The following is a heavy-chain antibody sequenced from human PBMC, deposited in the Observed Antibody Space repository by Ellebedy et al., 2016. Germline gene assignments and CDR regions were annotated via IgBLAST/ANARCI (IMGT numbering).Heavy chain of an antibody. Sequence: GGSLRLSCAASGFTFSSYGIHWVRQAPGKGLEWVALISYDGINKYYADSVKGRFTISRDNSKNTLYLQMNSLRAEDTAVYYCARGLSYYYDSSGYYYPFYWGQGTLVTVSS. CDR1: GFTFSSYG. CDR3: ARGLSYYYDSSGYYYPFY. V-gene: IGHV3-30*03. CDR2: ISYDGINK. D-gene: IGHD3-22*01. J-gene: IGHJ4*02.